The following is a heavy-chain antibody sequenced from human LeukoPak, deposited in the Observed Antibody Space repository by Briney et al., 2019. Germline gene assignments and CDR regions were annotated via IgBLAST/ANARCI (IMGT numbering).Heavy chain of an antibody. CDR3: ARNPNWFDP. Sequence: PSETLSLTCTVSGGSISSHYWSWIRQPPGKGLEWIGYIYYSGSTNYNPSLKSRVTISVDTSKNQFSLKLSSVTAADTAVYYCARNPNWFDPWGQGTLVTVSS. CDR2: IYYSGST. V-gene: IGHV4-59*11. CDR1: GGSISSHY. J-gene: IGHJ5*02.